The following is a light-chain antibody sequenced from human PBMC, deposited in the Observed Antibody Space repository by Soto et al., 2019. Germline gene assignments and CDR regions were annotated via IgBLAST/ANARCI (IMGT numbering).Light chain of an antibody. V-gene: IGKV3-20*01. CDR1: QSVSSSY. CDR3: QQYGSSPRT. J-gene: IGKJ1*01. CDR2: GAS. Sequence: ELVLTQSPGTLSLSPGERATLSCRASQSVSSSYLAWYQQKPGQAPRLLIYGASSRATGIPDRFSGSGSGTDFTLNISRLEPEDFAVYYCQQYGSSPRTFGQGTKVDIK.